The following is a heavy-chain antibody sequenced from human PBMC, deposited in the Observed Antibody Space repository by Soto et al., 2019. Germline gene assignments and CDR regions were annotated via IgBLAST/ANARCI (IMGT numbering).Heavy chain of an antibody. J-gene: IGHJ4*02. Sequence: QLQLQESGPGLVKPSETLSLTCTVSGGSISSSSYYWGWIRQPPGKGLEWIGSIYYSGSTYYNPSLKSRVTISADTSKNQFSLKLSSVTAADTAVYYCARSLMTMVPEADWGQGTLVTVSS. D-gene: IGHD3-10*01. CDR2: IYYSGST. CDR1: GGSISSSSYY. CDR3: ARSLMTMVPEAD. V-gene: IGHV4-39*01.